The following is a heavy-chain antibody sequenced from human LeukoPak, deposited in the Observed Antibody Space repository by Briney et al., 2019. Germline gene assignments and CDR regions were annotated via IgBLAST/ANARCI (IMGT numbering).Heavy chain of an antibody. J-gene: IGHJ5*02. Sequence: SETLSLTCTVPGGSISSYYWSWIRQPAGKGLEWIGRIYTSGSTNYNPSLKSRVTMSVDPSKNQFSLKLSSVTAADTAVYYCARELAASWFDPWGPGTLVTVSS. CDR1: GGSISSYY. CDR2: IYTSGST. V-gene: IGHV4-4*07. D-gene: IGHD6-6*01. CDR3: ARELAASWFDP.